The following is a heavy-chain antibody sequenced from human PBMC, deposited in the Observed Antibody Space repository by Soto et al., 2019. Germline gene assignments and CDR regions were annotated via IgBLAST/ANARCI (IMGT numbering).Heavy chain of an antibody. J-gene: IGHJ6*02. D-gene: IGHD3-10*01. CDR1: GYTFTGYF. Sequence: ASVKVSCKASGYTFTGYFMHWVRQAPGQGLEWMGWINPNSGDTNYAQKFQGRVTMTRDTSISTAYMELSRLRVDDTAVYYCAGDPPYYYVSGSTIYYYGMDVWGQGTTVTVSS. CDR3: AGDPPYYYVSGSTIYYYGMDV. CDR2: INPNSGDT. V-gene: IGHV1-2*02.